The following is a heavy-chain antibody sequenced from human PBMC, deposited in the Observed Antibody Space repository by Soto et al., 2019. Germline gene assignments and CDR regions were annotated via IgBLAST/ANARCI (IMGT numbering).Heavy chain of an antibody. CDR1: GYIFTSYG. V-gene: IGHV1-18*01. Sequence: QAHLVQPGPEVKKPGASVKVSCKGSGYIFTSYGIAWVRQAPGQGLEWMGWISANNGNTEYAQKFQSRVTVTRDTSTSTAYLELKRLRSYDTALYYCARGRDGDYWGQGALVTVSS. CDR2: ISANNGNT. J-gene: IGHJ4*02. CDR3: ARGRDGDY.